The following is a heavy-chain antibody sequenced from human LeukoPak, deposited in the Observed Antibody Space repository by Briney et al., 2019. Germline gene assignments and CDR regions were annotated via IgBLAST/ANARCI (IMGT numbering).Heavy chain of an antibody. CDR1: GYTLTELS. V-gene: IGHV1-24*01. J-gene: IGHJ6*02. D-gene: IGHD5-12*01. CDR2: FDPEDGET. CDR3: AKSSDIVAPRYYYYYGMDV. Sequence: ASVKVSCKVSGYTLTELSMHWVRQAPGKGLEWMGGFDPEDGETIYAQKFQGRVTMTEDTSTDTAYMELSSLRSEDTAVYYCAKSSDIVAPRYYYYYGMDVWGQGTTVTVSS.